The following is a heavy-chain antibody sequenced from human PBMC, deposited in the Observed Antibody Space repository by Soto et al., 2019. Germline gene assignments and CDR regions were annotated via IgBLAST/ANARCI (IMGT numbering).Heavy chain of an antibody. D-gene: IGHD3-16*01. CDR2: ISGYNGHT. CDR3: AREGEMPYYYYGLDV. CDR1: GYTFTTYG. V-gene: IGHV1-18*01. J-gene: IGHJ6*02. Sequence: QVQLVQSGAEVRKPGASVKVSCKASGYTFTTYGISWVRQAPGQRLQWMGWISGYNGHTKYAQTLQGRVTMTTDTSTSTVYMELRSLRSDYTAVYFCAREGEMPYYYYGLDVWGQGTTVTVSS.